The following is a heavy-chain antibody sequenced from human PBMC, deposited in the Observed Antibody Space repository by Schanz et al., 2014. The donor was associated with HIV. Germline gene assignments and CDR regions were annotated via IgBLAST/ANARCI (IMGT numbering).Heavy chain of an antibody. Sequence: QEQLVESGGGVVQPGRSLRLSCVASEFTFNSYGMHWVRQAPGKGLEWVAVISYDGTKKHYADSVKGRFTISRDNSKNSLSLLIKSLRADDAAVYYCAKDRNYYESKYRGKGNYYYYYGMDAWGQGTTVTVSS. J-gene: IGHJ6*02. CDR3: AKDRNYYESKYRGKGNYYYYYGMDA. CDR1: EFTFNSYG. CDR2: ISYDGTKK. D-gene: IGHD3-22*01. V-gene: IGHV3-30*18.